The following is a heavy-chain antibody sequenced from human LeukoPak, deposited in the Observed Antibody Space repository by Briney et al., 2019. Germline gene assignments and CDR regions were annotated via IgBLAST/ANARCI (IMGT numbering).Heavy chain of an antibody. Sequence: GGTLRLSCAASGFTFSSYGMSWVRQAPGKGVEWVAVISYDGSNKYYADSGKGRFTISRDNSKNTLYLQMNSLRAEDTAVYYCARDLSGARPFDYWGQGTLVTVSS. J-gene: IGHJ4*02. CDR1: GFTFSSYG. V-gene: IGHV3-30*03. CDR2: ISYDGSNK. D-gene: IGHD2-15*01. CDR3: ARDLSGARPFDY.